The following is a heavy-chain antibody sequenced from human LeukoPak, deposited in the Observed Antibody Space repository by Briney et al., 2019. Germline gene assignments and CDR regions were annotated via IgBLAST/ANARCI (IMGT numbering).Heavy chain of an antibody. D-gene: IGHD6-13*01. V-gene: IGHV4-34*01. CDR3: ARDSARYSSRRSWFDP. CDR2: INHSGST. J-gene: IGHJ5*02. CDR1: GGPFSGYY. Sequence: SETLSLTCAVYGGPFSGYYWSWIRQPPGKGLEWIGEINHSGSTNYNPSLKSRVTISVDTSKNQFSLKLSSVTAADTAVYYCARDSARYSSRRSWFDPWGQGTLVTVSS.